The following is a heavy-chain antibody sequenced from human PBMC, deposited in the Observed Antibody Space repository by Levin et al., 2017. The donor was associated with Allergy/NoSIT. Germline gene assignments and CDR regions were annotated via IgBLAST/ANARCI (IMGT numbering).Heavy chain of an antibody. D-gene: IGHD6-13*01. J-gene: IGHJ3*02. Sequence: GGSLRLSCAASGFTFSSYSMNWVRQAPGKGLEWVSSISSSSSYIYYADSVKGRFTISRDNAKNSLYLQMNSLRAEDTAVYYCARVSSSWSGDAFDIWGQGTMVTVSS. CDR2: ISSSSSYI. CDR3: ARVSSSWSGDAFDI. CDR1: GFTFSSYS. V-gene: IGHV3-21*01.